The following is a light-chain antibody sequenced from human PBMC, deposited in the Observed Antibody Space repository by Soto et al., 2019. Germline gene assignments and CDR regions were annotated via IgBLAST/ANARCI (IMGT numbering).Light chain of an antibody. CDR3: QHRSTWPWT. V-gene: IGKV3D-20*02. CDR2: GAS. CDR1: QSVSNNY. J-gene: IGKJ1*01. Sequence: EIVLTQSPGTLSLSPGERATLSCRASQSVSNNYLAWYQQKPGQAPRLLIYGASNRATGIPDRFSGSGSGTDFTLTISRLEPEDFAVYYCQHRSTWPWTFGQGTKVEIK.